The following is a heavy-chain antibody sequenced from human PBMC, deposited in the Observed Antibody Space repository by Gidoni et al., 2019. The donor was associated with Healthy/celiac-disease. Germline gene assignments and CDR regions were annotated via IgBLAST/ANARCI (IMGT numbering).Heavy chain of an antibody. CDR3: ARGLLSGLNFDY. D-gene: IGHD2-15*01. Sequence: QVQLQQWGAGLLKPSETLSLTCALYGGSFSGYYWSWIRQPPGKGLEWIGEINHSGSTNYNPSLKSRVTISVDTSKNQFSLKLSSVTAADTAVYYCARGLLSGLNFDYWGQGTLVTVSS. CDR1: GGSFSGYY. J-gene: IGHJ4*02. V-gene: IGHV4-34*01. CDR2: INHSGST.